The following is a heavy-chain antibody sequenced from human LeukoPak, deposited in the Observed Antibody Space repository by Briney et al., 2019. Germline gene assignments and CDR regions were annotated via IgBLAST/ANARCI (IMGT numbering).Heavy chain of an antibody. Sequence: GASVKVSCKASGYTFTSYYMHWVRQAPGQGLEWMGGIIPIFGTANYAQKFQGRVTITADESTSTAYMELSSLRSEDTAVYYCARGYDSSGYYCLDYWGQGTLVTVSS. D-gene: IGHD3-22*01. CDR1: GYTFTSYY. CDR2: IIPIFGTA. V-gene: IGHV1-69*13. CDR3: ARGYDSSGYYCLDY. J-gene: IGHJ4*02.